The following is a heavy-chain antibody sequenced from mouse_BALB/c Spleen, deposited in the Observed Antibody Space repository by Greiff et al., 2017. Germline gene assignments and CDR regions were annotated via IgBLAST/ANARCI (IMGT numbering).Heavy chain of an antibody. Sequence: EVKLMESGGGLVQPGGSRKLSCAASGFTFSSFGMRWVRQAPEKGLEWVAYISSGSSTIYYADTVKGRFTISRDNPKNTLFLQMTSLRSEDTAMYYCARYDYDGYAMDYWGQGTSVTVSS. CDR2: ISSGSSTI. CDR3: ARYDYDGYAMDY. D-gene: IGHD2-4*01. CDR1: GFTFSSFG. V-gene: IGHV5-17*02. J-gene: IGHJ4*01.